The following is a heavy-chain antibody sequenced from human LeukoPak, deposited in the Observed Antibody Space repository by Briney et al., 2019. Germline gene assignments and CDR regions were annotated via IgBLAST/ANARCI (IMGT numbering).Heavy chain of an antibody. D-gene: IGHD2-15*01. Sequence: SETLSLTCTVSGGSISSYYWSWIRQPPGKGLEWIGYIYYSGSTNYNPSLKSRVTISVDTSKNQFSLKLSSVTAADTAVYYCARARYCSGGSCYLYYYYYMDVWGKGTTVTVSS. CDR3: ARARYCSGGSCYLYYYYYMDV. V-gene: IGHV4-59*01. CDR1: GGSISSYY. J-gene: IGHJ6*03. CDR2: IYYSGST.